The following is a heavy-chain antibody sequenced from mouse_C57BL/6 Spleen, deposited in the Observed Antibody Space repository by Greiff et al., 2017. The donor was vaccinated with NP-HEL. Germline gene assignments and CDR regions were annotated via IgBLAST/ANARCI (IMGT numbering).Heavy chain of an antibody. CDR1: GYAFTNYL. D-gene: IGHD1-1*01. J-gene: IGHJ1*03. CDR3: ARWGDYGSSYWYFDV. V-gene: IGHV1-54*01. CDR2: INPGSGGT. Sequence: QVQLQQSGAELVRPGTSVKVSCKASGYAFTNYLIEWVKQRPGLGLEWIGVINPGSGGTNYNEKFKGKATLTADKSSSTAYMQLSSLTSEDSAVYFCARWGDYGSSYWYFDVWGTGTTVTVSS.